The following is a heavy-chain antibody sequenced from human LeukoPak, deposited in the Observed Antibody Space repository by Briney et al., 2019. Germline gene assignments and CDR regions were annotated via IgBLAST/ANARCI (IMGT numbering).Heavy chain of an antibody. CDR1: GFMLSSTW. Sequence: GGSLGLSCAASGFMLSSTWMHWVRQAPGKGLVWVSRINSDATSTSYADSVRGRFTISRDDAKNTMYLQMNSLRAEDTAMYYCVRGSPGYSSSWHAYWGQGTLVTVSS. CDR3: VRGSPGYSSSWHAY. J-gene: IGHJ4*02. D-gene: IGHD6-13*01. CDR2: INSDATST. V-gene: IGHV3-74*01.